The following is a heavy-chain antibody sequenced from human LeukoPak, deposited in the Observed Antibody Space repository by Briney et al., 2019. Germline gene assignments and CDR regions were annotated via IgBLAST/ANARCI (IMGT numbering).Heavy chain of an antibody. J-gene: IGHJ4*02. Sequence: KPSETLSLTCTVSGDSISSYYCTWIRQPAGRGLEWIGRIYSSGSTSYNPSLKSRVTMSVDTSKNQFSLNLTSVTAADTAVYYCATEESGYWGRGTLVTVSS. CDR2: IYSSGST. CDR1: GDSISSYY. CDR3: ATEESGY. V-gene: IGHV4-4*07. D-gene: IGHD3-3*01.